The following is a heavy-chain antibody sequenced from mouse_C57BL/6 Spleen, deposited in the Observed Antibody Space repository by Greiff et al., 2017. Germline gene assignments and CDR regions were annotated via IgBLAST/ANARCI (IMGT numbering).Heavy chain of an antibody. J-gene: IGHJ3*01. Sequence: QVQLKQSGPGLVQPSQSLSITCTVSGFSLTSYGVHWVRQSPGKGLEWLGVIWSGGSTDYNAAFISRLSISKDNSKSQVFFKMNSLQADDTAIYYCARNLELGRGFAYWGQGTLVTVSA. D-gene: IGHD4-1*01. V-gene: IGHV2-2*01. CDR2: IWSGGST. CDR3: ARNLELGRGFAY. CDR1: GFSLTSYG.